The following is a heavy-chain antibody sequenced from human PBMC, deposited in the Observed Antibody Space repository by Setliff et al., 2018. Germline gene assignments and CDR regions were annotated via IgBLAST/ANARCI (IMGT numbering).Heavy chain of an antibody. V-gene: IGHV1-2*02. J-gene: IGHJ4*02. CDR3: ARAPRLEWILPTFDY. CDR2: INPNSGDT. D-gene: IGHD3-3*01. Sequence: GASVKVSCKASGYTFTGYYMHWVRQAPGQGFEWMGWINPNSGDTNYAQNFQGRVTMTRDTSINTVYMDLSGLTSDDTAIYYCARAPRLEWILPTFDYWGQGTSVTVSS. CDR1: GYTFTGYY.